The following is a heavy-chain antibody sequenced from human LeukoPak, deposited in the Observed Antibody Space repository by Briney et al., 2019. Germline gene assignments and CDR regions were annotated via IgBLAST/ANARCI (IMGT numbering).Heavy chain of an antibody. CDR1: GASISSYY. CDR2: IYYSGST. D-gene: IGHD6-6*01. CDR3: AREEGNSGSSFDY. Sequence: SETLSLTCTVSGASISSYYWSWIRQPPGKGLEWIGYIYYSGSTNYNPSLKSRVTISVDTSKNQFSLKLSSVTAADTAVYYCAREEGNSGSSFDYWGQGTLVTVSS. J-gene: IGHJ4*02. V-gene: IGHV4-59*01.